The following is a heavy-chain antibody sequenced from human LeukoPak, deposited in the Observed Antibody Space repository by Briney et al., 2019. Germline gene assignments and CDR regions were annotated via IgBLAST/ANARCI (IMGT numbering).Heavy chain of an antibody. CDR3: ARDIRNYYDSGAYGWFDP. J-gene: IGHJ5*02. D-gene: IGHD3-10*01. CDR1: GFTFSSDA. Sequence: GGSLRLSCAASGFTFSSDAMSWVRQAPGKGLEWVSAISGSGGNVYYAGSVRGRFTISRDNSKNTVYLQMNSLRAEDTATYYCARDIRNYYDSGAYGWFDPWGQGTLVPVSS. CDR2: ISGSGGNV. V-gene: IGHV3-23*01.